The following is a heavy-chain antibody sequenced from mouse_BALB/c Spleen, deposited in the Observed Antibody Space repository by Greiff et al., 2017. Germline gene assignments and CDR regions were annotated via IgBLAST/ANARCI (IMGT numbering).Heavy chain of an antibody. CDR1: GFTFSSFG. CDR2: ISSGSSTI. Sequence: EVQLVESGGGLVQPGGSRKLSCAASGFTFSSFGMHWVRQAPEKGLEWVAYISSGSSTIYYADTVKGRFTISRDNPKNTLFLQMTSLRSEDTAMYYCARRSDYAMDYWGQGTSVTVSS. V-gene: IGHV5-17*02. CDR3: ARRSDYAMDY. J-gene: IGHJ4*01.